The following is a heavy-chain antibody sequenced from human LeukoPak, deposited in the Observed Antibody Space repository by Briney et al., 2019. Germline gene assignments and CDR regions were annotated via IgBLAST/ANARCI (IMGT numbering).Heavy chain of an antibody. Sequence: SETLSLTCAVYGGSFSGYYWSWIRQPPGKGLEWIGEINHSGSTNYNPSLKSRVTISVDTSKNQFSLKLSSVTAADTAVYYCARAWYDILTGYHYYYYGMDVWGQGTTVTVSS. CDR2: INHSGST. CDR3: ARAWYDILTGYHYYYYGMDV. J-gene: IGHJ6*02. D-gene: IGHD3-9*01. CDR1: GGSFSGYY. V-gene: IGHV4-34*01.